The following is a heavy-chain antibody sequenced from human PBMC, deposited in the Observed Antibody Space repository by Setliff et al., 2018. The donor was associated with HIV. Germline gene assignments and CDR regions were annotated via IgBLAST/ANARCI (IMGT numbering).Heavy chain of an antibody. D-gene: IGHD5-18*01. CDR1: GGSFSGYY. CDR2: INHSGST. V-gene: IGHV4-34*01. Sequence: SETLSLTCAVYGGSFSGYYWSWIRQPPGKGLEWIGEINHSGSTNYNPSLKSRVTISVDTSKNQFSLKLTSVAAADTAVYYCARDSGGYNYGFAVGSFDYWGQGALVTVS. CDR3: ARDSGGYNYGFAVGSFDY. J-gene: IGHJ4*02.